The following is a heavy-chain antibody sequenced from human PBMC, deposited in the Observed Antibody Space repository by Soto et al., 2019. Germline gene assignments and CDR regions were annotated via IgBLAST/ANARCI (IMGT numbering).Heavy chain of an antibody. CDR3: ARESEDLTSNFDY. CDR2: ISSTANYI. CDR1: GFTFTRYS. Sequence: GGSLRLSCAASGFTFTRYSMNWVRQAPGKGLEWVSSISSTANYIYYGDSMKGRFTISRDNAKNSLYLEMNSLRAEDTAVYYCARESEDLTSNFDYRGQGTLVTVSS. J-gene: IGHJ4*02. V-gene: IGHV3-21*06.